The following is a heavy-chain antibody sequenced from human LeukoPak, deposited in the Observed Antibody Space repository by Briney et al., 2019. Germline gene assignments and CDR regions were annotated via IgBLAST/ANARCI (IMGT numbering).Heavy chain of an antibody. Sequence: SETLSLTCAVYGGSFSGYYWSWIRQPPGRGLEWIGEINHSGSTNYNPSLKSRVTISVDTSKNQFSLKLSSVTAADTAVYHCARMPRYNYDSSGYYRGGYYYGMDVWGQGTTVTVSS. CDR3: ARMPRYNYDSSGYYRGGYYYGMDV. D-gene: IGHD3-22*01. CDR1: GGSFSGYY. CDR2: INHSGST. J-gene: IGHJ6*02. V-gene: IGHV4-34*01.